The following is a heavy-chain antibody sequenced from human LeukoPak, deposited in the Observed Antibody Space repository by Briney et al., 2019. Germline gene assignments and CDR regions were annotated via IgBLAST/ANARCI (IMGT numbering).Heavy chain of an antibody. CDR3: ARVLYSSSWLQLDY. CDR1: GFTFSSYW. J-gene: IGHJ4*02. V-gene: IGHV3-74*01. Sequence: GGSVRLSCAASGFTFSSYWMHWVRQAPGKGLVWVSRINSDGSSASYVDSVKGRFTISRDNAKNSLYLQMNSLRAEDTAVYYCARVLYSSSWLQLDYWGQGSLVTVSS. CDR2: INSDGSSA. D-gene: IGHD6-13*01.